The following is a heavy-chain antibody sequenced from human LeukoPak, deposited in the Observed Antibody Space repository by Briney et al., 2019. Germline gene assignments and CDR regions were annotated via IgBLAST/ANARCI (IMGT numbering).Heavy chain of an antibody. Sequence: PGESLKISYKGSGYRFSIYWIAWVRQMPGKGLEWLGIIYPGDSDTRYSPSFQGQVTVSVDNSINTAYLQWSSLKASDTAIYYCARRVGANDAFDFWGQGTMVNVFS. CDR3: ARRVGANDAFDF. J-gene: IGHJ3*01. D-gene: IGHD1-26*01. CDR2: IYPGDSDT. V-gene: IGHV5-51*01. CDR1: GYRFSIYW.